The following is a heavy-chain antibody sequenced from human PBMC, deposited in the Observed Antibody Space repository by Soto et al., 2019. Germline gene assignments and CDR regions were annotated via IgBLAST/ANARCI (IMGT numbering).Heavy chain of an antibody. V-gene: IGHV3-23*01. CDR1: GVSFSGYY. CDR3: AKGRVGATIPHYYYYGMDV. D-gene: IGHD1-26*01. J-gene: IGHJ6*02. CDR2: VSGSGGST. Sequence: VQLQQWGAGLLKPSETLSLTCGVFGVSFSGYYWTWIRQPPGKGLEWVSAVSGSGGSTYYADSVKGRCTISRDNFKNTLYLQMNSLRAEDTAVYYCAKGRVGATIPHYYYYGMDVWGQGTTVTVSS.